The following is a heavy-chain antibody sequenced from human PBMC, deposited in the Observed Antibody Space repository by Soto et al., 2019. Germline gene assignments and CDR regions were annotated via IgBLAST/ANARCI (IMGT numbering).Heavy chain of an antibody. D-gene: IGHD3-3*01. CDR2: MNPNSGNT. J-gene: IGHJ6*02. CDR3: ARGIRPLVWYAFWSGYYTGGPYYYGMDV. Sequence: ASVKVSCKASGYTFTSYDINWVRQATGQGLEWMGWMNPNSGNTGYAQKFQGRVPMTRNTSISTAYMELSSLRSEDTAVYYCARGIRPLVWYAFWSGYYTGGPYYYGMDVWGQGTTVTVSS. V-gene: IGHV1-8*01. CDR1: GYTFTSYD.